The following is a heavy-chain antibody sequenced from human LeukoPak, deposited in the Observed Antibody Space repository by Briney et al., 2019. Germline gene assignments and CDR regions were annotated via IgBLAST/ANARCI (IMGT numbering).Heavy chain of an antibody. CDR2: INHSGST. J-gene: IGHJ5*02. CDR3: ARGLEGIAAAGTRWFDP. CDR1: GGSFSGYY. D-gene: IGHD6-13*01. V-gene: IGHV4-34*01. Sequence: SETLSLSCAVYGGSFSGYYWSWLRQPPGKGLEWIGEINHSGSTNYNPSLKSRVTISVDTSKNQFSLKLSSVTAADTAVYYCARGLEGIAAAGTRWFDPWGQGTLVTVSS.